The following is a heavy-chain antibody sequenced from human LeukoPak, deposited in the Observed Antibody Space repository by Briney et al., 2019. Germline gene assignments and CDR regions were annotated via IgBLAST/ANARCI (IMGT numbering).Heavy chain of an antibody. J-gene: IGHJ4*02. Sequence: GGSLRLSCAASGFTFSTYAMHWVRQAPGKGLEYVSAISSNGGSTYYANSVKGRFTISRDNSKNTLYLQMGSLRAEDMAVYYGSRGRSGTGPFDYWGQGTLVTVSS. V-gene: IGHV3-64*01. CDR2: ISSNGGST. D-gene: IGHD1-26*01. CDR3: SRGRSGTGPFDY. CDR1: GFTFSTYA.